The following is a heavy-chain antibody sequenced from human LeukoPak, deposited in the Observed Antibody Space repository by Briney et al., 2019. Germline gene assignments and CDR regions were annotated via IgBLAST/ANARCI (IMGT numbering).Heavy chain of an antibody. Sequence: SETLSLTCSVPGGSISSYFWSWIRQAPGKGLEWVGYALYTGSTEYNPALKSRVTISLDTSNNQFSLRLSSVTAADTAVYYCVRDNGYSYGIDYWGQGRLVTVSS. J-gene: IGHJ4*02. CDR1: GGSISSYF. D-gene: IGHD5-18*01. CDR3: VRDNGYSYGIDY. V-gene: IGHV4-59*01. CDR2: ALYTGST.